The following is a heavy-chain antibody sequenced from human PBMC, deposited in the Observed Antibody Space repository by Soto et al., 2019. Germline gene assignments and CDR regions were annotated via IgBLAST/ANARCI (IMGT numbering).Heavy chain of an antibody. CDR2: ISYSGNT. Sequence: SETLSLTCPVSGGSISKINSYWGWIRQPPGKGLEWIGSISYSGNTFYNPSLKSRVTISVDPSKNQFSQNLNSVTAADTAIYYCAADGAASAWFFYWGQGTLVTVSS. J-gene: IGHJ4*02. D-gene: IGHD6-19*01. CDR1: GGSISKINSY. V-gene: IGHV4-39*01. CDR3: AADGAASAWFFY.